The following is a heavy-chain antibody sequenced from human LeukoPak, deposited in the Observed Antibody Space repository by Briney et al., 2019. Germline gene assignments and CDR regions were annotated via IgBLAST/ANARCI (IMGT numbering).Heavy chain of an antibody. CDR1: GFTFNNYA. Sequence: GGSLRLSCSASGFTFNNYAMHWVREAPGKGLEYVSAITSNGDSTYYADSVKGRFSISRDNSKNTLYFQMSSLRTEDTAVYYCVKLESGGRYDYWGQGTLVTVSS. CDR3: VKLESGGRYDY. J-gene: IGHJ4*02. V-gene: IGHV3-64*05. D-gene: IGHD1-26*01. CDR2: ITSNGDST.